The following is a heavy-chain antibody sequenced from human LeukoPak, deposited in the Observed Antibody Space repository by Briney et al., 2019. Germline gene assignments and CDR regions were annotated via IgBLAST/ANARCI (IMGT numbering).Heavy chain of an antibody. Sequence: SVKVSCKASGYTFTSYGISWVRPAPGQGLEWMGGIIPIFGTANYAQKFQGRVTITADKSTSTAYMELSSLRSEDTAVYYCARGRHSNYAVLTDFDYWGQGTLVTVSS. CDR3: ARGRHSNYAVLTDFDY. CDR1: GYTFTSYG. CDR2: IIPIFGTA. D-gene: IGHD4-11*01. V-gene: IGHV1-69*06. J-gene: IGHJ4*02.